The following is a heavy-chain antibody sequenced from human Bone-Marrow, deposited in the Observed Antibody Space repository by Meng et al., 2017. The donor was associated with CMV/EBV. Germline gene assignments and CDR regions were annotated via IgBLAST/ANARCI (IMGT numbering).Heavy chain of an antibody. CDR1: GYTCTGYY. CDR3: AREVTGCSSTSCYYITGMDV. Sequence: ASVKVTFQAYGYTCTGYYMHWVRQAPGQGLEWMGWINPNSGGTNYAQKFQGRVTMTRDTSISTAYMELSRLRSDDTAVYYCAREVTGCSSTSCYYITGMDVWGQGTTVTVS. V-gene: IGHV1-2*02. CDR2: INPNSGGT. J-gene: IGHJ6*02. D-gene: IGHD2-2*01.